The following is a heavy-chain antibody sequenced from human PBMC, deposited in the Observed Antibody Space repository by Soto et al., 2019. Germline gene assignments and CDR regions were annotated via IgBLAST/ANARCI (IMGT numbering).Heavy chain of an antibody. CDR2: ISYDGSNK. V-gene: IGHV3-30*18. CDR1: GFTFSSYG. J-gene: IGHJ4*02. Sequence: GGSRRLSCAASGFTFSSYGMDWVRPAPGKGLEWVAVISYDGSNKYYADSVKGRFTISRDNSKNTLYLQMNSLRAEDTAVYYCAKEPGILDNYFDYWGQGTLVTVSS. D-gene: IGHD3-3*01. CDR3: AKEPGILDNYFDY.